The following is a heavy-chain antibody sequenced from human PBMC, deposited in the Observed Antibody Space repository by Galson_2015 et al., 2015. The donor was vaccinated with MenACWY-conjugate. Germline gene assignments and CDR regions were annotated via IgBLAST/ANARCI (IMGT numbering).Heavy chain of an antibody. J-gene: IGHJ4*02. CDR2: IRGDGSEK. V-gene: IGHV3-7*03. CDR3: ARTTDYYDSSGYYGDFDY. D-gene: IGHD3-22*01. Sequence: SLRLSCAASEFIFSDYWMSWVRQAPGKGLEWVANIRGDGSEKFYVDSVKGRFTISRDNAKNSLYLQLNSLRAEDTAVYYCARTTDYYDSSGYYGDFDYWGQGTLVIVSS. CDR1: EFIFSDYW.